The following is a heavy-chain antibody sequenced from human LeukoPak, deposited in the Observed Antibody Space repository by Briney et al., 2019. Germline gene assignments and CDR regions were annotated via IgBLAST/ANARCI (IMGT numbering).Heavy chain of an antibody. J-gene: IGHJ4*02. CDR3: VRDRGWYHFDL. CDR1: GFTFSSYS. D-gene: IGHD3-10*01. Sequence: GGSLRLSCAASGFTFSSYSMNWVRQAPGKGLEWVSSISSSSSYIYYADSVKGRFTISRDNAKNSLYLQMNSLRAEDTAIYYCVRDRGWYHFDLWGQGNLVTVSS. V-gene: IGHV3-21*01. CDR2: ISSSSSYI.